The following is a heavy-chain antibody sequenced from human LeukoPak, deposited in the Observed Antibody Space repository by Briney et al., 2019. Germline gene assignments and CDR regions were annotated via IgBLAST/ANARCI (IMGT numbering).Heavy chain of an antibody. CDR3: ARAPLLIHYDSSGYYANDAFDI. CDR2: ISSSGSTI. Sequence: GGSLRLSCAASGFTFSDYYMSWIRQAPGKGLEWVSYISSSGSTIYYADSVKGRFTISRDNAKNSLYLQMNSLRAEDTAVYYCARAPLLIHYDSSGYYANDAFDIWGQGTMVTVSS. CDR1: GFTFSDYY. V-gene: IGHV3-11*04. J-gene: IGHJ3*02. D-gene: IGHD3-22*01.